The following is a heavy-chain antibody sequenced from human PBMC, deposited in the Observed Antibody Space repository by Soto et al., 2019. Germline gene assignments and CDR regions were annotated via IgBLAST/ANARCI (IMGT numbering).Heavy chain of an antibody. J-gene: IGHJ6*02. CDR1: GFTFSSYG. D-gene: IGHD3-10*01. CDR2: MSYDGSK. CDR3: AKDFTPWFGDYFYYYGMDV. V-gene: IGHV3-30*18. Sequence: PGGSLRLSCAAAGFTFSSYGMHWVRQAPGTGLEWVAVMSYDGSKYYADTVKGRFTISRDNSKNTLYLQINSLRPEDTAVYYCAKDFTPWFGDYFYYYGMDVWGQGTTVTVSS.